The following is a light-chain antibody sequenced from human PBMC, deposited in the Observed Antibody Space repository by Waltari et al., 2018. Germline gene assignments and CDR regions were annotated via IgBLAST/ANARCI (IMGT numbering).Light chain of an antibody. CDR3: CSYAGSSTFV. J-gene: IGLJ2*01. CDR2: DVN. V-gene: IGLV2-23*02. CDR1: SSDVGSYTL. Sequence: QSALTQPATVSGSPTQSITISCTGTSSDVGSYTLVSWYQQHPGRAPKLMIFDVNKRPSGISNRFSGPKSGNTASLTISGLQAEDEADYYCCSYAGSSTFVFGGGTKLTVL.